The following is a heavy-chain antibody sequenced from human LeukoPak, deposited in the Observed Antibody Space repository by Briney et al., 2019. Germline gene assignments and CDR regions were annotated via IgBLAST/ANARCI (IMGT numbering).Heavy chain of an antibody. CDR1: GYTFTSYY. Sequence: ASVKVSCKASGYTFTSYYMHWVRQAPGQGLEWMGIINPSGGNTSYAQKFQGRVTMTRDTSTSTVYMELSSLRSEDTAVYYCARDVRSNGMDVWGQGTTVTVSS. CDR2: INPSGGNT. V-gene: IGHV1-46*01. J-gene: IGHJ6*02. CDR3: ARDVRSNGMDV.